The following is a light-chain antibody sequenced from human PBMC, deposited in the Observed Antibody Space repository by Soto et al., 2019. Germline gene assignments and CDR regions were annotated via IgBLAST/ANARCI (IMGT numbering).Light chain of an antibody. Sequence: DIQMTQSPSTLSASVGDRVTITCRASQSISTWLAWYQQKPGKAPKLLIYRASSLESGVPSRFIGSGSGTEFTLTISSLHTEDLAAYYCQQYDIYWTCGQGTKVEIK. V-gene: IGKV1-5*03. CDR2: RAS. CDR3: QQYDIYWT. CDR1: QSISTW. J-gene: IGKJ1*01.